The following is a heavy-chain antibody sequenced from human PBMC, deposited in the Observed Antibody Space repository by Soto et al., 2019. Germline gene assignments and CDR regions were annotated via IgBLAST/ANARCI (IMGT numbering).Heavy chain of an antibody. CDR3: AKEPIGYFDY. J-gene: IGHJ4*02. CDR2: ITISGGGT. V-gene: IGHV3-23*01. D-gene: IGHD3-22*01. Sequence: EVQLLESGGGLVQPGESLRLSCAASGFTFSNYAMSWVRQAPGKGLEWVSTITISGGGTYYADSMKGRFTISRDNSKNTLYLQMNSLRAEDTAVYYCAKEPIGYFDYWGQGTLVTVSS. CDR1: GFTFSNYA.